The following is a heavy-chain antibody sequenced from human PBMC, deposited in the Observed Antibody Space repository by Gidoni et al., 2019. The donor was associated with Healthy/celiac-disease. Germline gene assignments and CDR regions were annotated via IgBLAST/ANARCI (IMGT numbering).Heavy chain of an antibody. Sequence: EVQLVESAGGLVQPGGSLRLSCAPSGFTFSRNWMRWVRQAPGKGLEWVANIKQDGSEKYYVDSVKGRFTISRDNAKNSLYLQMNSLRAEDMAVYYCAREKSDILTGFAAFDYWGQGTLVTVSS. CDR2: IKQDGSEK. CDR3: AREKSDILTGFAAFDY. V-gene: IGHV3-7*01. CDR1: GFTFSRNW. D-gene: IGHD3-9*01. J-gene: IGHJ4*02.